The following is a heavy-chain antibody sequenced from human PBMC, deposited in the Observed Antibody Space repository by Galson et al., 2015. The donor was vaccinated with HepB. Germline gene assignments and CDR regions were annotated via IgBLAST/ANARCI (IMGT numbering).Heavy chain of an antibody. Sequence: SLRLSCAASGFSFPSYGFHWVRQASGKGLEWVAFISYEGGTRYYADSVRGRFTISRDNLRNTLFLEMHSLRVEDSGNYYCARDEEWERYNPSLKNRLTIIKDTFKNQVVLRMTNMDPADTATYYCARSLGLVGPYFDYWGQGSPITVSS. J-gene: IGHJ4*02. CDR2: ISYEGGTR. CDR1: GFSFPSYG. V-gene: IGHV3-30*03. D-gene: IGHD1-26*01. CDR3: ARDEEWERYNPSLKNRLTIIKDTFKNQVVLRMTNMDPADTATYYCARSLGLVGPYFDY.